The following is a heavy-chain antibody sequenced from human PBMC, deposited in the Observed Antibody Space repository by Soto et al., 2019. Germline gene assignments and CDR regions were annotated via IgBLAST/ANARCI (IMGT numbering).Heavy chain of an antibody. V-gene: IGHV5-51*01. J-gene: IGHJ3*02. CDR1: GHSFCFYW. Sequence: ESLESSWNGSGHSFCFYWIGWVPQMPGKGLEWMAIMYPDDSDIRYSPSFEAHVTISADKSTSTAFLQWSSLKASDTAMYYCTTAYVYDFENSNYYRDAFDIWGQGTLVTVSS. CDR2: MYPDDSDI. D-gene: IGHD3-16*01. CDR3: TTAYVYDFENSNYYRDAFDI.